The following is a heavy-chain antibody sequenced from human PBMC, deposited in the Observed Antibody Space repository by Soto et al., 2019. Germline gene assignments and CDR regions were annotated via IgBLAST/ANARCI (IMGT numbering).Heavy chain of an antibody. J-gene: IGHJ6*03. V-gene: IGHV3-33*01. CDR1: GFTFSSYG. CDR3: ARDRLTTGGIYYYYYMDV. Sequence: GESLKISCAASGFTFSSYGMHWVRQAPGKGLEWVAVIWYDGSNKYYADSVKGRFTISRDNSKNTLYLQMNSLRAEDTAVYYCARDRLTTGGIYYYYYMDVWGKGTTVTVSS. D-gene: IGHD4-4*01. CDR2: IWYDGSNK.